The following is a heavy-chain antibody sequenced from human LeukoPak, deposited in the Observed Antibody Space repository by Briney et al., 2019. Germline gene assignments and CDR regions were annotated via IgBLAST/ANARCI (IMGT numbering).Heavy chain of an antibody. CDR2: ISGSGGST. CDR3: AKDFQIKNSYGPVDY. V-gene: IGHV3-23*01. D-gene: IGHD5-18*01. CDR1: GFTFSSYA. J-gene: IGHJ4*02. Sequence: PGRSLRLSCAASGFTFSSYAMSWVRQAPGKGLEWVSAISGSGGSTYYADSVKGRFTISRDNSKNTLYLQMNSLRAEDTAVYYCAKDFQIKNSYGPVDYWGQGTLVTVSS.